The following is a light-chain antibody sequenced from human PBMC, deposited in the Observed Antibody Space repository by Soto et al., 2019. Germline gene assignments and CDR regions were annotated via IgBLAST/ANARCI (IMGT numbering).Light chain of an antibody. J-gene: IGKJ3*01. V-gene: IGKV4-1*01. CDR1: QSVLYSSNNKNY. Sequence: DIVMTQSPDSLAVSLGERATINCKSSQSVLYSSNNKNYLAWYQQKPGQPPKLLIYWASTRESGVPDRFSGSGSGTDFTLTISSLQAEDVAVYYCQQYYITPRGFTFGPGTKVDIK. CDR3: QQYYITPRGFT. CDR2: WAS.